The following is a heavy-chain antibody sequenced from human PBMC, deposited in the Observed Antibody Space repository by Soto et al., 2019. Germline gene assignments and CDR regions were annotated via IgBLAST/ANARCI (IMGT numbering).Heavy chain of an antibody. Sequence: SQTLSLTCAISGDSVSSYSAAWNWIRQSPSRGLEWLGRTFYRSEWSYEYAASVKSRITIHPDTSKNQFSLQLNSVTPEDTAVYYRARTLALSPFYDYWGQGTLVTVSS. V-gene: IGHV6-1*01. D-gene: IGHD3-16*01. CDR3: ARTLALSPFYDY. J-gene: IGHJ4*02. CDR1: GDSVSSYSAA. CDR2: TFYRSEWSY.